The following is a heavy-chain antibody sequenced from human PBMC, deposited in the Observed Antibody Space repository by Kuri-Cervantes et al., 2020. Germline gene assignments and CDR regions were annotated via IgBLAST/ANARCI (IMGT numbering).Heavy chain of an antibody. V-gene: IGHV4-59*01. CDR3: AIALAARLWYFDL. D-gene: IGHD6-6*01. J-gene: IGHJ2*01. CDR2: IHYSGST. CDR1: GGSISSYY. Sequence: SETMSLTCTVSGGSISSYYWSWIRQLPGKGLGWIGYIHYSGSTNYNTSLKSRVTISVDTSKNQFSLKLSSVTAADTAVYYCAIALAARLWYFDLWGRGTLVTVS.